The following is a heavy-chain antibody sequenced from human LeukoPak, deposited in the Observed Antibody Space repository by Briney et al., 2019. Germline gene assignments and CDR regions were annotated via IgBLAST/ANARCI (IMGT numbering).Heavy chain of an antibody. CDR2: IYYSGST. J-gene: IGHJ5*02. CDR1: GGSISSGDYY. CDR3: ARGGDSSWDNWFDP. Sequence: KPSETLSLTCTASGGSISSGDYYWSWIRQPPGKGLEWIGYIYYSGSTYYNPSLKSRVTISVDTSKTQFSLKLSSVTAADTAVYYCARGGDSSWDNWFDPWGQGTLVTVSS. V-gene: IGHV4-30-4*01. D-gene: IGHD6-13*01.